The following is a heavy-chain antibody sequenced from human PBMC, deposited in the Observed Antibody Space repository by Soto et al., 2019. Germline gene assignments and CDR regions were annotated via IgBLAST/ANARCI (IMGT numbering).Heavy chain of an antibody. Sequence: GGSLRLSCAASGFTFSSYAMSWVRQAPGKGLEWVSAISGSGGSTYYADSVKGRFTISRDNSKNTLYLQMNSLRAEDTAVYYCVKDSIPSPAAYDAFDIWGQGTMVTVSS. J-gene: IGHJ3*02. CDR2: ISGSGGST. CDR3: VKDSIPSPAAYDAFDI. D-gene: IGHD2-2*01. V-gene: IGHV3-23*01. CDR1: GFTFSSYA.